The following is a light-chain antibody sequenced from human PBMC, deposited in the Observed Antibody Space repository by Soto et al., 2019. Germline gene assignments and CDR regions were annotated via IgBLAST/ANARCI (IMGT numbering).Light chain of an antibody. CDR1: TGAVTSGHY. Sequence: QSVVTQEPSLTVSPGGTVTLTCGSSTGAVTSGHYPYWFQQKPGQAPRTLIYDTSNKHSWTPARFSGSLLGGKAALTLSGAQPEDGAWYYFFLSYCGGHVVFGGGDKLTVL. CDR3: FLSYCGGHVV. J-gene: IGLJ2*01. CDR2: DTS. V-gene: IGLV7-46*01.